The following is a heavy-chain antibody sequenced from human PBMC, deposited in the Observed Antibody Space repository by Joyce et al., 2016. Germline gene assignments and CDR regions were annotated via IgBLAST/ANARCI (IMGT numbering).Heavy chain of an antibody. CDR2: ISGTSYYI. Sequence: QLVESGGGVVKPGGSLRFSCEASGSTFSSSSMSWFRQAPGEGLEWVAAISGTSYYIFHAETVRGRFTGSRDNAKKTLYLQMNSLRAEDSAVFYCARGGISYYYAMDVWGQGTTVTVSS. CDR3: ARGGISYYYAMDV. CDR1: GSTFSSSS. J-gene: IGHJ6*02. V-gene: IGHV3-21*01. D-gene: IGHD3-16*01.